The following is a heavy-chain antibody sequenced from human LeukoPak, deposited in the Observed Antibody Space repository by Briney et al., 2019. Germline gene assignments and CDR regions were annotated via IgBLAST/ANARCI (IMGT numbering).Heavy chain of an antibody. CDR3: ARGWASSWYYFDF. CDR1: GVSMRNYY. D-gene: IGHD2-2*01. CDR2: TYDSGSS. Sequence: SETLSLTCAVSGVSMRNYYWSWIRQPPGKGLEWIGYTYDSGSSSYNPSLRSRVSISIDPSKNQFSLNLSSVTAADTAVYYCARGWASSWYYFDFWGQGTLVTVSS. J-gene: IGHJ4*02. V-gene: IGHV4-59*01.